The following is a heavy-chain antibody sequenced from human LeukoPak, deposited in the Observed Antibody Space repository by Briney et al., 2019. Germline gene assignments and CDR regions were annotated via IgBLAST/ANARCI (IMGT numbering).Heavy chain of an antibody. D-gene: IGHD3-10*01. Sequence: ASVKVSCKDSGYTFTTYDINWVRQATGQGLEWMGWMSPNSGNTGYAQKFEGRVTMTRNTSISTAYMELSSLTSEDTAVYYCARGIGSGATNWFDPWGQGTLVTVSS. CDR1: GYTFTTYD. CDR2: MSPNSGNT. CDR3: ARGIGSGATNWFDP. J-gene: IGHJ5*02. V-gene: IGHV1-8*01.